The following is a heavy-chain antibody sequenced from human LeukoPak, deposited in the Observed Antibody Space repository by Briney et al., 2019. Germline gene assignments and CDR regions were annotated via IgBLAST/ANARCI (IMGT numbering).Heavy chain of an antibody. J-gene: IGHJ4*02. CDR2: IRYDGSNK. D-gene: IGHD1-1*01. V-gene: IGHV3-30*02. CDR3: ANLRLEPTF. Sequence: GGSLRLSCAASGFTFSSYAMSWVRQAPGKGLEWVAFIRYDGSNKYYADSVKGRFTISRDDSKNTLYLQMNSLRLEDTAVYYCANLRLEPTFWGQGTLVTVSS. CDR1: GFTFSSYA.